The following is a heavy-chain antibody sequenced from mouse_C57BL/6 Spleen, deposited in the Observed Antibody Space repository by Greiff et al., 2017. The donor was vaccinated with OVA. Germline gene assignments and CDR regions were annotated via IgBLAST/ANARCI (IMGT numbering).Heavy chain of an antibody. CDR2: ISSGSSTI. V-gene: IGHV5-17*01. D-gene: IGHD3-3*01. J-gene: IGHJ4*01. CDR1: GFTFSDYG. CDR3: ARQGDGDYYAMDY. Sequence: DVMLVESGGGLVKPGGSLKLSCAASGFTFSDYGMHWVRQAPEKGLEWVAYISSGSSTIYYADTVKGRFTISRDNAKNTLFLQMTSLRSEDTAMYYGARQGDGDYYAMDYWGQGTSVTVSS.